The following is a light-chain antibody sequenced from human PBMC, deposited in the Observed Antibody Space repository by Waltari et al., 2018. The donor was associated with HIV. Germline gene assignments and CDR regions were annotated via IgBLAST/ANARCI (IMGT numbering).Light chain of an antibody. CDR1: SSNIGSYY. CDR2: RNN. V-gene: IGLV1-47*01. CDR3: AAWDGSLSGVV. J-gene: IGLJ2*01. Sequence: QSVLTQPPSASGTPGQRVTISCSGSSSNIGSYYVAWYQPLPRTAPKLLIYRNNHRPSGVPDRFSGSKSGTSASLAISGLRSEDEADYYCAAWDGSLSGVVFGGGTKLTVL.